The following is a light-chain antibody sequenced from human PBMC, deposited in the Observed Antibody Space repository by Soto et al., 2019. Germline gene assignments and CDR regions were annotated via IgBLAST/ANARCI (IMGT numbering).Light chain of an antibody. CDR3: QQRSDWPLT. J-gene: IGKJ4*01. CDR2: DAA. CDR1: QSVSGY. V-gene: IGKV3-11*01. Sequence: EIVLTQSPATLSLSPGERATLSCRASQSVSGYLVWYQQKPGQAPRPLIFDAANRGTGIPARFSGSGSGTDFTLSISSLEPEDFAGYYCQQRSDWPLTFGGGTKVEI.